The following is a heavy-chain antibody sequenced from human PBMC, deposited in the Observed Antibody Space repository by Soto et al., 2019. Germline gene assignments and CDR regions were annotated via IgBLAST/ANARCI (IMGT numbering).Heavy chain of an antibody. V-gene: IGHV1-18*01. J-gene: IGHJ4*02. Sequence: ASGKVSCKASGYTFTSYGISWVRHAPGQGLEWMGWISAYNGNTNYAQKLQGRVTMTTDTSTSTAYMELRSLRSDDTAVYYCARGSTVTTPFDYWGQGTLVTVSS. CDR1: GYTFTSYG. D-gene: IGHD4-4*01. CDR3: ARGSTVTTPFDY. CDR2: ISAYNGNT.